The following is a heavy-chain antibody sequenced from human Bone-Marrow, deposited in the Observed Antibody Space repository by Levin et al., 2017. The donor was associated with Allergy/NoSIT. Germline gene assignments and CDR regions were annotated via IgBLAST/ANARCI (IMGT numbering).Heavy chain of an antibody. D-gene: IGHD4-17*01. V-gene: IGHV3-23*01. J-gene: IGHJ3*01. CDR2: ITGSAANI. CDR1: GFTLSNYA. Sequence: GGSLRLSCVGSGFTLSNYAMFWVRQAPGRGLEWVSSITGSAANIYYRDSVKGRFTISRDSSRNTLYLQMNSLRAEDTAVYYCARDPNGDYIGAFDFWGQGTMVTVSS. CDR3: ARDPNGDYIGAFDF.